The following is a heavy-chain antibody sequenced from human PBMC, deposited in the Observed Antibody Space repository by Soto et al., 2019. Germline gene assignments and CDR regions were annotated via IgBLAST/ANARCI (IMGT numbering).Heavy chain of an antibody. CDR2: IYHSGST. D-gene: IGHD3-3*01. CDR1: GGSISSSYW. CDR3: VTXLNYDFWRDGGRHYYFDY. J-gene: IGHJ4*02. Sequence: SETLSLTCAVSGGSISSSYWWNWVRQPPGKGLEWIGKIYHSGSTNYNPSLKNRVTISVDKSNNQFSLRLSSVTAADTAVYFCVTXLNYDFWRDGGRHYYFDYWGQGTLVTV. V-gene: IGHV4-4*02.